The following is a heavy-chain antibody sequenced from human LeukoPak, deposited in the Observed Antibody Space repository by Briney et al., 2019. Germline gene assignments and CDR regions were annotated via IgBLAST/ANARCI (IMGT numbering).Heavy chain of an antibody. Sequence: GAAVKVSCKASGYTVTRHYLHWVRQAPGQGLEWMGWINPNSGVTNYAQKFQGRITITRDTSINTAYMELHSLTSDDTAMYYCAKDAYSGFSSSYNMDSWGQGTLVSASS. D-gene: IGHD5-18*01. CDR3: AKDAYSGFSSSYNMDS. J-gene: IGHJ4*02. CDR2: INPNSGVT. CDR1: GYTVTRHY. V-gene: IGHV1-2*02.